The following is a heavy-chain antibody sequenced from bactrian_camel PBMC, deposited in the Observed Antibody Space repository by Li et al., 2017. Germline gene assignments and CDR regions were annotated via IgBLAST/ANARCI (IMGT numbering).Heavy chain of an antibody. D-gene: IGHD1*01. J-gene: IGHJ4*01. V-gene: IGHV3S45*01. Sequence: HVQLVESGGGSVQAGGSLRLSCAISGRSNENYFLAWFRQPPGKEREGVAAMYTGFGGGNIYYDDSVKGRFTISQDNSKNTLYLQMNSLKPEDGGMYYCAADPSVGSWCDPGETEYDYWGQGTQVTVS. CDR3: AADPSVGSWCDPGETEYDY. CDR1: GRSNENYF. CDR2: MYTGFGGGNI.